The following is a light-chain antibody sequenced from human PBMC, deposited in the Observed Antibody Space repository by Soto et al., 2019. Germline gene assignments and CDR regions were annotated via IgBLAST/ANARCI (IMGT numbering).Light chain of an antibody. CDR1: VSVHRN. CDR2: YAS. Sequence: EMVITQSPATLSVSPGERVTLSFRASVSVHRNLAWYQQKPGQGPSLLIYYASTRATGVPDRITGSGSGTAFTLTISSLQSEDFGVYHCQHYSNWPPKFGPGTKMEIK. J-gene: IGKJ3*01. CDR3: QHYSNWPPK. V-gene: IGKV3-15*01.